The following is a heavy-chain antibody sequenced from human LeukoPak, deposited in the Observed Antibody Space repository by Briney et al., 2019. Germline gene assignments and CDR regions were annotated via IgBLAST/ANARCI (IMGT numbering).Heavy chain of an antibody. CDR2: IWYDASNK. CDR3: ARGRVGHTGNFDY. V-gene: IGHV3-33*08. D-gene: IGHD1-26*01. CDR1: GFTFSSFG. Sequence: GGSLRLSCAASGFTFSSFGMHWVRQAPGKGLEWVAVIWYDASNKYYADSVKGRFTISRDNSKNTLYLQMNSLRVEDTAVYYCARGRVGHTGNFDYWGQGTLVTVSS. J-gene: IGHJ4*02.